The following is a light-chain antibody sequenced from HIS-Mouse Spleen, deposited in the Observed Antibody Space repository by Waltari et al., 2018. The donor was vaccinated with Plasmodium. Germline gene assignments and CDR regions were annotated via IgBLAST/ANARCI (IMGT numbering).Light chain of an antibody. V-gene: IGLV3-19*01. CDR1: SLRSYY. J-gene: IGLJ3*02. CDR2: GKN. CDR3: NARDSSGNHQV. Sequence: SSELTQDPAVSVALGQTVRITCQGDSLRSYYASWYQQKPGQAPVIVIYGKNNRPSGIPDRLSGSSSGNTAALTITGAQAEDEADYYCNARDSSGNHQVFGGGTKLTVL.